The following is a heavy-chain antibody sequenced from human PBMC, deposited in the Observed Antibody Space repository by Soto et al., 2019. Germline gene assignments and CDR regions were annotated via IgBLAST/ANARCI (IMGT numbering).Heavy chain of an antibody. CDR2: ISGSGGST. Sequence: EVQLLESGGGLVQPGGSLRLSCAASGFTFSNYAMSWVRQAPGKGLEWVSGISGSGGSTHDADSVKGRFTISRDNSKNTLYLQMNSLRAEDTAVYYCAKPPRCGFSYYFDYWGQGTLVTVSS. V-gene: IGHV3-23*01. CDR3: AKPPRCGFSYYFDY. D-gene: IGHD2-21*01. J-gene: IGHJ4*02. CDR1: GFTFSNYA.